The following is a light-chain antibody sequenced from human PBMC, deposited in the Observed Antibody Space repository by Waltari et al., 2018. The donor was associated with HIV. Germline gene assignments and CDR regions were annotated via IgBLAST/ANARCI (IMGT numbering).Light chain of an antibody. CDR3: AAWDDGRSGFV. V-gene: IGLV1-44*01. Sequence: QSVLTQPPSLSAAPGHKINISCSGGGSNIGSRTVHWYQQLPSRAPKLIIDHDHGRPTGVFDRFTASKSGISAWLFIRKPQAADEALYSCAAWDDGRSGFVFGEGT. CDR1: GSNIGSRT. J-gene: IGLJ3*02. CDR2: HDH.